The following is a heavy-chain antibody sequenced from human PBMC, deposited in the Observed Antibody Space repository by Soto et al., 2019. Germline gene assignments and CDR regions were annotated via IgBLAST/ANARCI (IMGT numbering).Heavy chain of an antibody. CDR1: GFTFSSYW. D-gene: IGHD6-19*01. CDR3: AREPYSSSGYYYYYMDV. Sequence: EVQLVESGGGLVQPGGSLRLSCAASGFTFSSYWMHWVRQAPGKGLVWVSRINSDGSSTSYADSVKGRFTISRHNAKNTLYQQMNSLRAEDTAVYYCAREPYSSSGYYYYYMDVWGKGTTVTVSS. CDR2: INSDGSST. V-gene: IGHV3-74*01. J-gene: IGHJ6*03.